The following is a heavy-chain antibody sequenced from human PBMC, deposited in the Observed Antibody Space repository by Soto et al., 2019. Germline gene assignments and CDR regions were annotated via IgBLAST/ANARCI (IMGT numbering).Heavy chain of an antibody. CDR2: ISSSSYI. CDR1: GFTFSSYA. D-gene: IGHD6-13*01. J-gene: IGHJ5*02. V-gene: IGHV3-21*01. CDR3: ASKSSSWSSWFDP. Sequence: GSLRLSCAASGFTFSSYAMYWVRQAPGKGLEWVSSISSSSYIYYADSVKGRFTISRDNAKNSLYLQMNSLRAEDTAVYYCASKSSSWSSWFDPWGQGTLVTVSS.